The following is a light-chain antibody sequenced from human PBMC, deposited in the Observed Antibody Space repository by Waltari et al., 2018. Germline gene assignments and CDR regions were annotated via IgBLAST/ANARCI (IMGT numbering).Light chain of an antibody. J-gene: IGLJ1*01. CDR1: SVGSNS. V-gene: IGLV3-21*02. CDR3: QVWADSSDFV. Sequence: SYVLTQPPSVSVAPGQTARITCGGNSVGSNSVHWYQRKPGQAPVVVVYDDTERPSGIPDRFSGSNSENTATLTINSVEAGDEADYFCQVWADSSDFVFGSGTKVTVL. CDR2: DDT.